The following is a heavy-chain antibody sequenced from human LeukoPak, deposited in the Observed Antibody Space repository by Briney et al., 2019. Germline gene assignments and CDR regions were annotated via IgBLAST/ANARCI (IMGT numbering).Heavy chain of an antibody. Sequence: SETLSLTCTVSGGSISGYYWTWIRQPPGKGLEWIGYIYYSGSTNYSPSLKSRVTISVDTSKNQFSLKLSSVTAADTAVYYCARAGSYYRDAFDIWGQGTMVTVSS. D-gene: IGHD1-26*01. CDR3: ARAGSYYRDAFDI. CDR1: GGSISGYY. CDR2: IYYSGST. V-gene: IGHV4-59*01. J-gene: IGHJ3*02.